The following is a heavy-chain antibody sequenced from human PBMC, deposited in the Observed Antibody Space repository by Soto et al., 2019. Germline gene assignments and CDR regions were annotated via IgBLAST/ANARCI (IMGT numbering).Heavy chain of an antibody. CDR3: AKDGGLRLAFYFDY. CDR1: GFTFNTYA. D-gene: IGHD3-16*01. CDR2: ISYDGSNK. J-gene: IGHJ4*02. V-gene: IGHV3-30*18. Sequence: QVQLVESGGGVVQPGRSLRLSCAASGFTFNTYAMHWVRQAPGKGLEWVAVISYDGSNKYYADSVKGRFTISGDNSKNTLYLEMNSLRAEDTAVYYYAKDGGLRLAFYFDYWGQGTLVTVSS.